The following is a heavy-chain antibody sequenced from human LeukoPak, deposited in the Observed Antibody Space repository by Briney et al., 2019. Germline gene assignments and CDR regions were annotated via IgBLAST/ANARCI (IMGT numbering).Heavy chain of an antibody. V-gene: IGHV1-2*02. CDR2: INPNSGGT. Sequence: GASVKVSCKASGYTFTGYYTHWVRQAPGQGLEWMGWINPNSGGTNYAQKFQGRVTMTRDTSISTAYMELSRLRSDDTAVYCCARDKGPSLYCSGGSCSYYFDYWGQGTLVTVSS. D-gene: IGHD2-15*01. J-gene: IGHJ4*02. CDR1: GYTFTGYY. CDR3: ARDKGPSLYCSGGSCSYYFDY.